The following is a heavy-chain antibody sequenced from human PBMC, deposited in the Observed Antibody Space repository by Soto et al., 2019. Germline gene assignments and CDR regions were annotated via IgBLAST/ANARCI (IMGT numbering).Heavy chain of an antibody. V-gene: IGHV3-23*01. D-gene: IGHD3-10*01. J-gene: IGHJ1*01. CDR1: GFAVSASA. CDR3: AKGRASLVP. CDR2: LSDSDGGT. Sequence: LRLSCEASGFAVSASARPWVRQAPVQGLERVSDLSDSDGGTHYADSVKGRFTISRDNAKNTLYLQMDRLRVEDAAGYHWAKGRASLVPGGQRSLLTVS.